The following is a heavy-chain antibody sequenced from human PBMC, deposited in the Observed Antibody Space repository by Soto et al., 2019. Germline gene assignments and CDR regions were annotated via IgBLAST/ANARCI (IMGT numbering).Heavy chain of an antibody. Sequence: QVQLVESGGGVVQPGRSLRLSCAASGFTFSSYGMHWVRQAPGKGLEWVAVISYDGSNKYYADSVKGRFTISRDNSKNTLYLQMNSLRAEDTAVYYCAKSKVHDWPPIGLDYWGQGTLVTVSS. J-gene: IGHJ4*02. CDR2: ISYDGSNK. CDR3: AKSKVHDWPPIGLDY. D-gene: IGHD3-9*01. CDR1: GFTFSSYG. V-gene: IGHV3-30*18.